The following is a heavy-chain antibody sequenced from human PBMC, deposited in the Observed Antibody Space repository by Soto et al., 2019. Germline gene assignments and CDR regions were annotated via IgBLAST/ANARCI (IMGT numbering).Heavy chain of an antibody. J-gene: IGHJ5*02. CDR2: ISDSRNII. Sequence: QVQLVESGGGLVKPGGSLRLSCAASGFTFSDNYMTWIRQAPGRGLEWVAYISDSRNIIYYADSVQGRFTVSRDNAKNALDLQMNSLSADDTAVYYCARRTSGAGWFDPWGQGTLVTVSS. CDR3: ARRTSGAGWFDP. V-gene: IGHV3-11*01. D-gene: IGHD6-19*01. CDR1: GFTFSDNY.